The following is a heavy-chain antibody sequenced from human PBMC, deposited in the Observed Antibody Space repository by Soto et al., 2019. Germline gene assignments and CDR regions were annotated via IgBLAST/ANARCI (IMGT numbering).Heavy chain of an antibody. CDR2: IYYSGST. CDR3: ARGKWGGYCSSTSCSREYYFDY. Sequence: SETLSLTCTVSGGSISSGGYYWSWIRQHPGKGLEWIGYIYYSGSTYYNPSLKSRVTISVDTSKNQFSLKLSSVTAADTAVYYCARGKWGGYCSSTSCSREYYFDYWGQGTLVTVS. J-gene: IGHJ4*02. V-gene: IGHV4-31*02. D-gene: IGHD2-2*01. CDR1: GGSISSGGYY.